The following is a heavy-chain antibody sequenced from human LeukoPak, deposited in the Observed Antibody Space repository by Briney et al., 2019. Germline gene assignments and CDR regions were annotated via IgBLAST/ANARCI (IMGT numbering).Heavy chain of an antibody. J-gene: IGHJ4*02. Sequence: SETLSLTCAVYGGSFSGYYWSWIRQPPGKGREWIGGINHRGSTNSNPSLKSRITISVDTSRNQFSLKLSSVTAADTALYYCARGPIYPNWNPFIDYWGQGTLVTVSS. CDR3: ARGPIYPNWNPFIDY. CDR2: INHRGST. D-gene: IGHD1-1*01. V-gene: IGHV4-34*01. CDR1: GGSFSGYY.